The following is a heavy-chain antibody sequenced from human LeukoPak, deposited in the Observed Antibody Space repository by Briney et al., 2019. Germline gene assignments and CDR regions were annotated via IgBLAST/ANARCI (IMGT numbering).Heavy chain of an antibody. V-gene: IGHV3-7*03. D-gene: IGHD2-15*01. CDR2: IKQDGSGK. CDR1: GFTFSSYW. J-gene: IGHJ4*02. Sequence: GGSLRLSCAASGFTFSSYWMSWVRQAPGKGLEWVANIKQDGSGKYYVDSVKGRFTISRDNAKNSLYLQMNSLRAEDTAVYYCASTEGLVAATYFDYWGQGTLVTVSS. CDR3: ASTEGLVAATYFDY.